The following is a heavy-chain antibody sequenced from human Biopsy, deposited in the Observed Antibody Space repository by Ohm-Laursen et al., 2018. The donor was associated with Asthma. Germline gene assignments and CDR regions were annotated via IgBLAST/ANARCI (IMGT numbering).Heavy chain of an antibody. V-gene: IGHV1-24*01. CDR3: ASDFPKDYVRYNFQF. Sequence: ASVKASCKISGYILTDLSMHWVRQTPGQGLEWMGGHDHEEGGTVNARRFQGRVTMTEDTSTDTAYMELSSLSSDDTAVYYCASDFPKDYVRYNFQFWGQGTLVTVSS. J-gene: IGHJ4*02. CDR2: HDHEEGGT. D-gene: IGHD4-17*01. CDR1: GYILTDLS.